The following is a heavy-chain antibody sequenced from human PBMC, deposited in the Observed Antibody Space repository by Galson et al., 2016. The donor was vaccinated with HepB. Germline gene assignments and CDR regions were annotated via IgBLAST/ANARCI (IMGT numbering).Heavy chain of an antibody. Sequence: SVKVSCKASGYTFTTYNINWVRQATGQGLEWMGWMNPNSGNTGYAQKFQGRVTMTRNTSISTAYMELSSLRSEDTAVHYCARGPAGNFWSAYYLDHWGQGTLVTVSS. V-gene: IGHV1-8*01. D-gene: IGHD3-3*01. CDR3: ARGPAGNFWSAYYLDH. CDR2: MNPNSGNT. CDR1: GYTFTTYN. J-gene: IGHJ4*02.